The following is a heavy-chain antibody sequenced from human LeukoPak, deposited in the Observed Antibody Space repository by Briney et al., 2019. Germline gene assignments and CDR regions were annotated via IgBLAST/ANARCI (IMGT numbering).Heavy chain of an antibody. CDR2: IYYTGST. J-gene: IGHJ4*02. V-gene: IGHV4-59*11. CDR3: ARGRLSGSSHFDH. CDR1: GGSISGHY. Sequence: SETLSLTCTVSGGSISGHYCGWIRQPPGKGLEWLGYIYYTGSTSYNPSLESRVTISPDMSKNQLSLRLSSMTSADTAVYYCARGRLSGSSHFDHWGQGTLVTVSS. D-gene: IGHD6-13*01.